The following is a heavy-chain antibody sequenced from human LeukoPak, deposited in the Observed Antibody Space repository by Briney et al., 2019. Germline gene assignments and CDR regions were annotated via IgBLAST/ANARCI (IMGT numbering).Heavy chain of an antibody. Sequence: PSETLSLTCAVYGGSFSGYYWSWIRQPPGKGLEWIGEINHSGSTNYNPSLKSRVTISVDTSKNQFSLKLSSVTAADTAVYYCAGDPQVTAIDYWGQGTLVTVSS. CDR3: AGDPQVTAIDY. CDR2: INHSGST. V-gene: IGHV4-34*01. D-gene: IGHD2-21*02. CDR1: GGSFSGYY. J-gene: IGHJ4*02.